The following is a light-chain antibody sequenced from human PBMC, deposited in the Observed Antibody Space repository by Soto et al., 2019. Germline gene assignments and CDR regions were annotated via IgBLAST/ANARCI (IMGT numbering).Light chain of an antibody. Sequence: DIQMTQSPSSVSAAVGDRVTITCRASRDLSGWLAWYQQKPGKAPKLLISAASSLQSGVPSRFSGSGSGTDFTLTIRSLQPEDFATSYCQQTISFPIPFGSGTRLEIK. CDR1: RDLSGW. CDR2: AAS. V-gene: IGKV1D-12*01. CDR3: QQTISFPIP. J-gene: IGKJ5*01.